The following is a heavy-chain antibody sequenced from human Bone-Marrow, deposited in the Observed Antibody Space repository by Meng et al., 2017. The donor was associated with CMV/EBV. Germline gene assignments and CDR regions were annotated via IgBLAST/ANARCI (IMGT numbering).Heavy chain of an antibody. Sequence: ASVKVSCKASGYTFTSYYMHWARQAPGQGLEWMGIINPSGGSTSYAQKFQGRVTITADKSTSTAYMELSSLRSEDTAVYYCARNPRLGFFDYWGQGALVTVSS. J-gene: IGHJ4*02. CDR3: ARNPRLGFFDY. CDR2: INPSGGST. CDR1: GYTFTSYY. D-gene: IGHD2-21*01. V-gene: IGHV1-46*01.